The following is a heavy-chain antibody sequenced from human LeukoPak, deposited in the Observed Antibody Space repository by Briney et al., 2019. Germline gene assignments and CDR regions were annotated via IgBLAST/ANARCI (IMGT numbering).Heavy chain of an antibody. CDR2: LSAIGGKT. CDR1: GFTFSSFF. D-gene: IGHD2-8*02. CDR3: AQSGQFDS. V-gene: IGHV3-23*01. Sequence: GGSLRLSCAASGFTFSSFFMSWVRQAPGKGLEWVSSLSAIGGKTSYTNSVKGRFTISRDNSKNMLYLQMNSLRAEDTALYYCAQSGQFDSWGPGTLVTVSS. J-gene: IGHJ5*01.